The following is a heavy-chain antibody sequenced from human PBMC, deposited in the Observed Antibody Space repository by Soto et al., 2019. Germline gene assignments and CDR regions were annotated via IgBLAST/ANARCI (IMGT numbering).Heavy chain of an antibody. CDR2: IYYSGST. CDR3: ARDGITMVRGVIDTTFYGMDV. J-gene: IGHJ6*02. V-gene: IGHV4-30-4*01. D-gene: IGHD3-10*01. Sequence: SETLSLTCTVSGGSISSGDYYWSWIRQPPGKGLEWIGYIYYSGSTYYNPSLKSRVTISVDTSKNQFSLKLSSVTAADTAVYYCARDGITMVRGVIDTTFYGMDVWGQGTTVTVSS. CDR1: GGSISSGDYY.